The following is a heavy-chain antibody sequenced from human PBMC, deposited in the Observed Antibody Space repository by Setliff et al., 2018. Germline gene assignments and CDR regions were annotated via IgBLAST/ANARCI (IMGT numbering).Heavy chain of an antibody. CDR1: GFTFDDYG. CDR3: TRFGDRNGIGI. J-gene: IGHJ3*02. V-gene: IGHV3-20*01. CDR2: INWSGGST. Sequence: GGSLRLSCAASGFTFDDYGMSWVRQAPGKGLEWVSGINWSGGSTGYADSVKGRFTISRDNAKNSLYLQMNSLRAEDTALYHCTRFGDRNGIGIWGQGTMVTVSS. D-gene: IGHD1-26*01.